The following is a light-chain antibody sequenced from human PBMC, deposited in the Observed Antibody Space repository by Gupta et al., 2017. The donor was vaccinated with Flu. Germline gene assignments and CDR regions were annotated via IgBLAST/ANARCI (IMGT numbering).Light chain of an antibody. CDR2: EVS. Sequence: QSALTQPASVSGSPGQSITISRTGPSSDVGGYNYVSWYQQHPGKAPKLMIYEVSNRPSGVSNRFAGSKSGNTASLTISGLQAEDEADYYCSSYTSSSTWVFGGGTKLTVL. CDR1: SSDVGGYNY. J-gene: IGLJ3*02. V-gene: IGLV2-14*01. CDR3: SSYTSSSTWV.